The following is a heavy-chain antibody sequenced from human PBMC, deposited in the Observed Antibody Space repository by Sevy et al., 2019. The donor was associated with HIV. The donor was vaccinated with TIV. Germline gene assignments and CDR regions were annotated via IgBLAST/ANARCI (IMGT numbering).Heavy chain of an antibody. V-gene: IGHV3-11*01. D-gene: IGHD2-2*01. CDR3: ARDGGYCSSTSCYDTIFYYYYGMDV. J-gene: IGHJ6*02. CDR1: GFTFSDYY. Sequence: GGSLRLSCAASGFTFSDYYMSWIHQAPGKGLEWVSYISSSGSTIYYADSVKGRFTISRDNAKNSLYLQMNSLRPEDTAVYYCARDGGYCSSTSCYDTIFYYYYGMDVWGQGTTVTVSS. CDR2: ISSSGSTI.